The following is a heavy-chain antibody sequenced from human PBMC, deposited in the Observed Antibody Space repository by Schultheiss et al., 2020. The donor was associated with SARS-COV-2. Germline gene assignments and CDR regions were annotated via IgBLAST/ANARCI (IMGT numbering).Heavy chain of an antibody. Sequence: SETLSLTCTVSGGSISSNNYYWGWIRQPPGKGLEWLGHIFYSGSTSYNPSLQSRVSVSIDTSKNQFSLKLSSVTAADTAVYYCARRRDYDILTGYSSPTYYNYDLDVWGQGTTVTVSS. V-gene: IGHV4-39*01. CDR3: ARRRDYDILTGYSSPTYYNYDLDV. CDR2: IFYSGST. J-gene: IGHJ6*02. D-gene: IGHD3-9*01. CDR1: GGSISSNNYY.